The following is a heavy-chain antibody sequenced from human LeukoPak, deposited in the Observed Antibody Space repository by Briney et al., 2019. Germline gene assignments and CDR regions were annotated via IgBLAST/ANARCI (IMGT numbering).Heavy chain of an antibody. Sequence: SETLSLTCTVSGGSISSYYWSWIRQPAGKGLEWIGRIYTSGSTNYNPSLKSRVTISVDTSKNQFSLKLSSVTAADTAVYYCARDPPDGSSTSHYDYWGQGTLVTVSS. CDR2: IYTSGST. CDR1: GGSISSYY. D-gene: IGHD2-2*01. V-gene: IGHV4-4*07. CDR3: ARDPPDGSSTSHYDY. J-gene: IGHJ4*02.